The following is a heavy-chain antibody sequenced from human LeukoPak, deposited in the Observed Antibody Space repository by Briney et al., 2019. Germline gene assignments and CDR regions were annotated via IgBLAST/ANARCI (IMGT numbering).Heavy chain of an antibody. CDR3: ARVGGNIVADDAFDI. V-gene: IGHV1-2*02. Sequence: ASVKVSCKASGYTFTGYYMHWVRQAPGQGLEWMGWINPNSGGTNYAQKFQGRVTMTRDTSISTAYMELSRLRSDDTAVYYCARVGGNIVADDAFDIWGQGTLVTVSS. D-gene: IGHD5-12*01. CDR1: GYTFTGYY. J-gene: IGHJ3*02. CDR2: INPNSGGT.